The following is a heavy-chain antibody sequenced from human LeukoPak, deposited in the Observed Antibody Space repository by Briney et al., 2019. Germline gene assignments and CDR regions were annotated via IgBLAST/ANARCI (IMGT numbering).Heavy chain of an antibody. D-gene: IGHD3-16*01. CDR1: GYTFTSYD. J-gene: IGHJ5*02. V-gene: IGHV1-8*03. CDR3: ARVPSGGDRFDP. CDR2: MNPNSGNT. Sequence: EASVKVSCKASGYTFTSYDINWVRQATGQGLEGMGWMNPNSGNTGYAQKFQGRVTITRNTSINTAYMELSSLRSEDTAVYYCARVPSGGDRFDPWGQGTLVTVSS.